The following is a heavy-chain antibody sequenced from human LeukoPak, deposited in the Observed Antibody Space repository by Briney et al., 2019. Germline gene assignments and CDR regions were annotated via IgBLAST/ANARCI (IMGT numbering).Heavy chain of an antibody. J-gene: IGHJ4*02. Sequence: GRSLRLSCAASGFTFNDYAMYWVRQTPGKGLEWVSSISSSSSYIYYADSVKGRFTISRGNAKNSLYLQMNSLRAEDTAVYYCARAKTGTIDYWGQGTLVTVSS. CDR2: ISSSSSYI. CDR1: GFTFNDYA. D-gene: IGHD1-1*01. CDR3: ARAKTGTIDY. V-gene: IGHV3-21*01.